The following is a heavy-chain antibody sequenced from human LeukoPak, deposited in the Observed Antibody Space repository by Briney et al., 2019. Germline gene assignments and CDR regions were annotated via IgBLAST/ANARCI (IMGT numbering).Heavy chain of an antibody. CDR3: AREDCSSTSCADDAFDI. CDR1: GYTFTSYD. Sequence: ASVKVSCKASGYTFTSYDINWVRQATGQGLEWMGWMNPNSGNTGYAQKFQGRVTITTDESTSTAYMELSSLRSEDTAVYYCAREDCSSTSCADDAFDIWGQGTMVTVSS. D-gene: IGHD2-2*01. V-gene: IGHV1-8*01. J-gene: IGHJ3*02. CDR2: MNPNSGNT.